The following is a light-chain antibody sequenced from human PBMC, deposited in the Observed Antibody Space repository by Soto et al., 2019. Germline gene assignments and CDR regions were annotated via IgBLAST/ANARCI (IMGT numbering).Light chain of an antibody. J-gene: IGKJ5*01. CDR3: MQATHWPIT. V-gene: IGKV2-30*01. CDR1: QSLVCSDGIAY. CDR2: KVS. Sequence: DVVMTQSPLSLPVTLLQPASISCXSNQSLVCSDGIAYFSWFQQRPGRSPRRLIYKVSNRDSGVPARFSGSGSGTDFALKISRVEADDVGVYYCMQATHWPITFGQGTRLEIK.